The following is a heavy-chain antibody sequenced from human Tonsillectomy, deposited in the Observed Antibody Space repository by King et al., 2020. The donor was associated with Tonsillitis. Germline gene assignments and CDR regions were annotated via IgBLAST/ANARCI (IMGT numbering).Heavy chain of an antibody. Sequence: QLVQSGAEVKKPGSSVKVSCKASGGTFSSYAISWVRQAPGQGLEWMGGIIPLFGTANYAQKFQGRVTSTADKSTSTAYMELSSLRAEDTAVYYCARDWVYCSSTSCYSYYYMDVWGKGTTVTVSS. CDR2: IIPLFGTA. V-gene: IGHV1-69*14. CDR1: GGTFSSYA. D-gene: IGHD2-2*02. J-gene: IGHJ6*03. CDR3: ARDWVYCSSTSCYSYYYMDV.